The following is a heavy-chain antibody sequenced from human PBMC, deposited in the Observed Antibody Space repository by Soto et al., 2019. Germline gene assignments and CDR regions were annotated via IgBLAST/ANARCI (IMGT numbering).Heavy chain of an antibody. J-gene: IGHJ6*02. CDR2: ISSSSSII. CDR3: ARDQRLGNYYDGWDV. Sequence: GGSLRLSCAASGFTFSTYSMNWVRQAPGKGLEWISYISSSSSIIYYADSVKGRFTISRDSAKNSLYLQMNSLRDEDTAVYYCARDQRLGNYYDGWDVWGQGTTVTVSS. D-gene: IGHD6-19*01. CDR1: GFTFSTYS. V-gene: IGHV3-48*02.